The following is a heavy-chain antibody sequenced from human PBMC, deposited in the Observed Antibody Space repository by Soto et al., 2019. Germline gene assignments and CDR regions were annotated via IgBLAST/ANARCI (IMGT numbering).Heavy chain of an antibody. CDR1: GYTFTNYW. CDR3: AASIFYYGMDV. Sequence: PGECRKISCKGSGYTFTNYWIGWVRQMPGKGLEWMGIIYPGDSDTKYNPSFQSQVPISADKSITTTYLQWSSLKASDTSIYYCAASIFYYGMDVWGQGTTVTVSS. V-gene: IGHV5-51*01. CDR2: IYPGDSDT. J-gene: IGHJ6*02.